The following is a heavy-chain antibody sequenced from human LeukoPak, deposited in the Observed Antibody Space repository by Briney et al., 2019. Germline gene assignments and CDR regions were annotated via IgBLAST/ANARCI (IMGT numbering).Heavy chain of an antibody. CDR2: IYYSGST. Sequence: SETLSLTCTVSGGSISSSSYYWGWIRQPPGKGLEWIGSIYYSGSTYYNPSLKSRVTISVDASKNQFSLKLSSVTAADTAVYYCARGKWEPRIYYYYYMDVWGKGTTVTVSS. V-gene: IGHV4-39*07. D-gene: IGHD1-26*01. CDR3: ARGKWEPRIYYYYYMDV. J-gene: IGHJ6*03. CDR1: GGSISSSSYY.